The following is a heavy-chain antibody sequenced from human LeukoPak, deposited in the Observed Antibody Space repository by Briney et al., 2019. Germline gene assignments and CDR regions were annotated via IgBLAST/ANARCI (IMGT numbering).Heavy chain of an antibody. J-gene: IGHJ3*01. Sequence: GGSLRLSCAASGLTFSTYDMHWVRQATGKGPEWVSGIGKGGDTYYAGSVKGRFTISRENAKNSLYLQMNSLRTGDTAVYYCARGGYSGFDVWGQGTMVTVSS. D-gene: IGHD5-12*01. CDR2: IGKGGDT. CDR1: GLTFSTYD. V-gene: IGHV3-13*04. CDR3: ARGGYSGFDV.